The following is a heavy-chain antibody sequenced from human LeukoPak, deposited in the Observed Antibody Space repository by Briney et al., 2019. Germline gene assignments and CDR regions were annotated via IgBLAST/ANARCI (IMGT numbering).Heavy chain of an antibody. CDR1: GFTFSDYT. CDR3: ARDPNVLGITPYYFDF. J-gene: IGHJ4*02. CDR2: ISSDSSYI. D-gene: IGHD3-10*02. V-gene: IGHV3-21*01. Sequence: PGGSLRLSCAASGFTFSDYTMTWVRQAPGKGREWVASISSDSSYIDYADSVKGRFTISRDNAKNSLFLKTDTLRGDDTGIYYCARDPNVLGITPYYFDFWGQGTLVTVSS.